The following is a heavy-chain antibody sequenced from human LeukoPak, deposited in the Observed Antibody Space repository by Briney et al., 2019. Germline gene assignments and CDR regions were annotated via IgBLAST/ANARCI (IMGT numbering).Heavy chain of an antibody. CDR2: IYTSGST. CDR3: ARDPRVRGVIGYFQH. D-gene: IGHD3-10*01. V-gene: IGHV4-4*07. J-gene: IGHJ1*01. CDR1: DGSISSYY. Sequence: SETLSLTCTVSDGSISSYYWSWIRQPAGKGLEWIGRIYTSGSTNYNPSLKSRVTMSVDTSKNQFSLKLSSVTAADTAVYYCARDPRVRGVIGYFQHWGQGTLVTVSS.